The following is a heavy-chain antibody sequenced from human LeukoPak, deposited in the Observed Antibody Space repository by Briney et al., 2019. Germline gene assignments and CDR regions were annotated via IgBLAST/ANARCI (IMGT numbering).Heavy chain of an antibody. J-gene: IGHJ6*02. CDR3: ARDRAVYSDNVFYYYSVDV. Sequence: SETLSLTCTVSGGSISTYHWSWIRQPPGKGLEWIGHIYYRGSTRYNPSLKSRVSISVDTSKNQFSLKLASATAADTAVYYCARDRAVYSDNVFYYYSVDVWGQGTTVTVSS. D-gene: IGHD4-11*01. CDR1: GGSISTYH. V-gene: IGHV4-59*01. CDR2: IYYRGST.